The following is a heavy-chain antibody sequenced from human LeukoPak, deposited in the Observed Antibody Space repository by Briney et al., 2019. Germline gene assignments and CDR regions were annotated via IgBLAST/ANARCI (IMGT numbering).Heavy chain of an antibody. V-gene: IGHV4-31*03. CDR3: ARGKVGYDYVWGITQGSTTRYFDY. J-gene: IGHJ4*02. Sequence: SETLSLTCTVSGDSFSSGAYYWTWIRQHPGKGLEWIGFIYYSGSTYYNPSLQSRVTISIDTSKNQFSLKLSSVTAADTAVYYCARGKVGYDYVWGITQGSTTRYFDYWGQGTLVTVSS. D-gene: IGHD3-16*01. CDR2: IYYSGST. CDR1: GDSFSSGAYY.